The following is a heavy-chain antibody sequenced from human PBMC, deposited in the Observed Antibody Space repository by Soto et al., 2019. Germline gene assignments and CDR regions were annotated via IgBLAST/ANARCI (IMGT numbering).Heavy chain of an antibody. D-gene: IGHD3-9*01. J-gene: IGHJ6*02. V-gene: IGHV1-46*03. CDR1: GYTFTSYY. CDR2: INPSGGST. Sequence: QVQLVQSGAEVKKPGASVKVSCKASGYTFTSYYMHWVRQAPGQGLEWMGIINPSGGSTSYAQKFQGRVTMTRDLSPSTVYMELSSLRSEDTAVYYCAIVDSDWFIRGMDVWGQGTTVTVSS. CDR3: AIVDSDWFIRGMDV.